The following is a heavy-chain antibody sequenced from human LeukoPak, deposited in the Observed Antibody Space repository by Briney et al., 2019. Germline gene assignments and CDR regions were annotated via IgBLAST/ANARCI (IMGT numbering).Heavy chain of an antibody. CDR2: TSYDGSDR. CDR3: AKDGFNSGWSTPHGDFFDY. Sequence: GGSLRLSCAASGFTFSNYGMHWVRQAPGKGLEWVAVTSYDGSDRYYADSVKGRFTISRDNSKNTLYLQMNSLRPEDTAVYYCAKDGFNSGWSTPHGDFFDYWGQGTLVTVSS. CDR1: GFTFSNYG. J-gene: IGHJ4*02. V-gene: IGHV3-30*18. D-gene: IGHD6-19*01.